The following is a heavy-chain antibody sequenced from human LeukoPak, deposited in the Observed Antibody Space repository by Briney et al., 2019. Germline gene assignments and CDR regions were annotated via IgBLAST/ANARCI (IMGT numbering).Heavy chain of an antibody. CDR3: ARGGLETAVKYFFDY. CDR2: IYRGGST. Sequence: GGSLRLSCTTSGFTVSTNYVSWVRQAPGKGLEWVSTIYRGGSTYYADSVKGRFTISRDNSKNTVYLQINTLRVEDTAVYYCARGGLETAVKYFFDYWGQGTLITVSS. J-gene: IGHJ4*02. V-gene: IGHV3-66*01. CDR1: GFTVSTNY. D-gene: IGHD1-1*01.